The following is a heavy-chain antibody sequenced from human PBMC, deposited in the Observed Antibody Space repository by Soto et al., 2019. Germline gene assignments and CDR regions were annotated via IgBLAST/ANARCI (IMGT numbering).Heavy chain of an antibody. CDR2: IKQDGSDK. J-gene: IGHJ4*02. V-gene: IGHV3-7*01. Sequence: PGGSLRLSCAASGVTFSNYWMSWVRQAPGKGLEWVANIKQDGSDKYYVDSVKGRFTISRDNAKNSLYLQMNSLRAEDTAVYYCARDPSYSTPWYFFDYSGQGSLVIVSS. CDR1: GVTFSNYW. D-gene: IGHD1-26*01. CDR3: ARDPSYSTPWYFFDY.